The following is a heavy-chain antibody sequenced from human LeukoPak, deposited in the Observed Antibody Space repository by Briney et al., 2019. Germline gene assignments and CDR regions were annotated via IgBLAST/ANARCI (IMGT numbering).Heavy chain of an antibody. V-gene: IGHV3-15*01. CDR2: IRSKTDGWTT. J-gene: IGHJ4*02. Sequence: GGSLRLSCAASGFTFINAWMTWVRQAPVKGLEWLARIRSKTDGWTTEYAAPVKGRFTISRDDSKNTLYLQMTSLKSEDTAVYYCIAEYYGSAKYWGQGTLVTVSS. CDR3: IAEYYGSAKY. D-gene: IGHD3-3*01. CDR1: GFTFINAW.